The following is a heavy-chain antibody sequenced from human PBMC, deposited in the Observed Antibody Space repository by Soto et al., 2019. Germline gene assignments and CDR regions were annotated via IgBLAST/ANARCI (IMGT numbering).Heavy chain of an antibody. J-gene: IGHJ4*02. Sequence: QVQLVQSGAEVKKPGSSVKVSCKASGGTFSSYAISWVRQATGQGLEWMGGIIPIFGTANYAQKFQGRVTITADKSTSTAYMELSSLRSDDTALYYCASGGDSSGSHTWDYWGQGTLVTVSS. CDR3: ASGGDSSGSHTWDY. D-gene: IGHD3-22*01. V-gene: IGHV1-69*06. CDR2: IIPIFGTA. CDR1: GGTFSSYA.